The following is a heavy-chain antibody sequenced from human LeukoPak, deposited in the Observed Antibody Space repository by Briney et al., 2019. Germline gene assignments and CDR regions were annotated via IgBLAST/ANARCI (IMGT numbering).Heavy chain of an antibody. Sequence: SETLSLTCTVSGGAISSYYWSWIRQPAGKGLEWIGRIYTSGSTNYNPSLKSRVTMSVDTSKNQFSLKLSSVTAADTAVYYCARDRADLEGYAFDIWGQGTMVTVSS. D-gene: IGHD3-10*01. CDR2: IYTSGST. V-gene: IGHV4-4*07. CDR3: ARDRADLEGYAFDI. J-gene: IGHJ3*02. CDR1: GGAISSYY.